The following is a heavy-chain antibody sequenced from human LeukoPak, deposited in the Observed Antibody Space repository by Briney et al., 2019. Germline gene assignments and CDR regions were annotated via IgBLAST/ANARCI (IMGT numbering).Heavy chain of an antibody. CDR3: ARVLPPHYYYYMDV. J-gene: IGHJ6*03. Sequence: GGSLRLSCAASGFTFDDYGMSWVRQAPGKGLEWVSGINWNGGSTGYADSVKGRFTISRDNAKNSLYLQMNSLRAEDTALYYCARVLPPHYYYYMDVWGKGTTVTVSS. CDR1: GFTFDDYG. CDR2: INWNGGST. V-gene: IGHV3-20*04. D-gene: IGHD3-10*01.